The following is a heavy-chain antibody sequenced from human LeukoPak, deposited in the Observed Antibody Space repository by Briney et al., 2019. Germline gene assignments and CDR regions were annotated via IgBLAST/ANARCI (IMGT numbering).Heavy chain of an antibody. CDR2: IRPSGDNT. Sequence: GGTLRLSCAASGFTFSSYGMSWVRQAPGKGLEWVSAIRPSGDNTYYGDSVKGRFTISRDNFKNTLYVQMNNLRADDTAVYYCAKGGSALWFGELSYYFDYWGQGTLVTVSS. CDR1: GFTFSSYG. J-gene: IGHJ4*02. V-gene: IGHV3-23*01. CDR3: AKGGSALWFGELSYYFDY. D-gene: IGHD3-10*01.